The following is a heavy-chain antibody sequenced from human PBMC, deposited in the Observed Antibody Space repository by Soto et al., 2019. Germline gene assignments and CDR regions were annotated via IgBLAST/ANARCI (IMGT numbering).Heavy chain of an antibody. CDR2: ISNDGNRK. Sequence: QVQLVESGGGVVQPGGSLRLSCVASGFTFSSQAMHWVRQAPGKGLDWVAVISNDGNRKYYADSLKGRFTISRDNYMDTLYLQMNSLRVEDSAVYYCARVIYSHGSVGTPDIWGQGTMVTVSS. D-gene: IGHD6-25*01. V-gene: IGHV3-30-3*01. CDR1: GFTFSSQA. CDR3: ARVIYSHGSVGTPDI. J-gene: IGHJ3*02.